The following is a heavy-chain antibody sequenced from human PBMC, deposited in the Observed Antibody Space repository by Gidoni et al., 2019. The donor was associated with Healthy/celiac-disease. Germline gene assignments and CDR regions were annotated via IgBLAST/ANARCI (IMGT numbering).Heavy chain of an antibody. D-gene: IGHD3-22*01. CDR1: GFTFGDYA. CDR2: IRSKAYGGTT. V-gene: IGHV3-49*03. CDR3: TRGPIVVVRVFDY. J-gene: IGHJ4*02. Sequence: EVQLVESGGGLVQPGRSLRLSCTASGFTFGDYAMSWFRQAPGKGLEWVGFIRSKAYGGTTEYAASVKGRFTISRDDSKSIAYLQMNSLKTEDTAVYYCTRGPIVVVRVFDYWGQGTLVTVSS.